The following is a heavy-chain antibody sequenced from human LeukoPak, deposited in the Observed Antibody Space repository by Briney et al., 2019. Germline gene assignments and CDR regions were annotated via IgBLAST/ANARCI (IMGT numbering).Heavy chain of an antibody. CDR2: MNPNSGNT. Sequence: ASVKVSCKASGYTFTSYDIHWVRQATGQGLEWMGWMNPNSGNTGYAQKFQGRVTMTRNTSISTAYMELSSLRSEDTAVYYCARGGVRYFDWLFPRNYYYGMDVWGQGTTVTVSS. CDR3: ARGGVRYFDWLFPRNYYYGMDV. V-gene: IGHV1-8*01. D-gene: IGHD3-9*01. CDR1: GYTFTSYD. J-gene: IGHJ6*02.